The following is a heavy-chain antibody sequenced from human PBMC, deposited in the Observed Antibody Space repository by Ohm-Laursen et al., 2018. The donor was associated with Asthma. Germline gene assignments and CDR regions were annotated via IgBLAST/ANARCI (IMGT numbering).Heavy chain of an antibody. J-gene: IGHJ4*02. V-gene: IGHV1-18*04. Sequence: ASVKVSCKVSGYSVTSYAFSWVRQAPGQRPEWMGWIYIANTNYAPKFRDRVTLTTDTSTNTLYMDLRSLRSDDTAVYYYVRDVVDRFDHWGQGSLVIVSS. CDR3: VRDVVDRFDH. CDR1: GYSVTSYA. D-gene: IGHD2-21*01. CDR2: IYIANT.